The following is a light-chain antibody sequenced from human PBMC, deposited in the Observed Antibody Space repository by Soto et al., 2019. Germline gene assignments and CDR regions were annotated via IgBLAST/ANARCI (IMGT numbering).Light chain of an antibody. V-gene: IGKV3-20*01. J-gene: IGKJ5*01. Sequence: EIVLTQSPGTLSLSPGEKGTLSCRASQSVISDYLAWYQQKPGQAPRLLIYAASTRATGIPDRFSGSWSGTDCTLTISRLEPEDVAVYYCQQYGSNWITLGQGTRLEIK. CDR3: QQYGSNWIT. CDR2: AAS. CDR1: QSVISDY.